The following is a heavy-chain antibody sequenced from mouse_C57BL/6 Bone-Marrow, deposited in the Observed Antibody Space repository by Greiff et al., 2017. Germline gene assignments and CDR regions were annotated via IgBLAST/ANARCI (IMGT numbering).Heavy chain of an antibody. D-gene: IGHD3-1*01. CDR3: ARSGFRAMDY. Sequence: QVQLQQSGAELARPGASVKMSCKASGYTFTSYTMHWVKQRPGQGLEWIGYINPSSGYTKYNQKFKDKATLTADKSSSTAYMQLSSLTSEDAAVYYCARSGFRAMDYWGQGTSVTVSS. CDR2: INPSSGYT. J-gene: IGHJ4*01. CDR1: GYTFTSYT. V-gene: IGHV1-4*01.